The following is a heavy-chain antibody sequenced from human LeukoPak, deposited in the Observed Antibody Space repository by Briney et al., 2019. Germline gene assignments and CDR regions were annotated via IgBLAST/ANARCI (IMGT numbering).Heavy chain of an antibody. V-gene: IGHV4-59*12. CDR1: GGSISSYY. CDR3: AREGYSDGIDYYANFDY. J-gene: IGHJ4*02. CDR2: SLYSGKT. D-gene: IGHD3-22*01. Sequence: PPETLSLTCTVSGGSISSYYWSWIRQPPGKGLEWIGYSLYSGKTNFHPSLKSRVTISGDTSKNQFSLKLSSVTAADTAVYYCAREGYSDGIDYYANFDYWGQGTLVTVSS.